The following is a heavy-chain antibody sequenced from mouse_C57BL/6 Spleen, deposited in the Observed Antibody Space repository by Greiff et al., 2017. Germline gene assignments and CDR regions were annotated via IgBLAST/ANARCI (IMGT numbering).Heavy chain of an antibody. J-gene: IGHJ1*03. CDR3: AITTEYFDV. Sequence: QVQLQQSGAELVKPGASVKLSCKASGYTFTSYWMQWVKPRPGQGLEWIGEIDPSDRYTNYNQKFKGKATLTVDTSSSTAYMQLSSLTSEDSAVYYCAITTEYFDVWGTGTTVTVSS. CDR1: GYTFTSYW. CDR2: IDPSDRYT. D-gene: IGHD1-1*01. V-gene: IGHV1-50*01.